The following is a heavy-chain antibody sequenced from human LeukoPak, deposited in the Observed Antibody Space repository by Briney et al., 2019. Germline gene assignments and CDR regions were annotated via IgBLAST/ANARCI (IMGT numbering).Heavy chain of an antibody. Sequence: GGSLRLSCAASGLTFTDHYMDWVRQAPGKGLEWVANIKQDGSEKNYVDSVKGRFTISRDNAKNSLYLQMNSLRAEDTAVYYCARWGRDKMAVVYYNYDMDVWGKGTTVTVSS. V-gene: IGHV3-7*01. J-gene: IGHJ6*03. D-gene: IGHD5-24*01. CDR2: IKQDGSEK. CDR3: ARWGRDKMAVVYYNYDMDV. CDR1: GLTFTDHY.